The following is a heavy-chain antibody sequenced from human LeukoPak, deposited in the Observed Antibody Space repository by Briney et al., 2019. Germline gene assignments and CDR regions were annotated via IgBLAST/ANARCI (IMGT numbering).Heavy chain of an antibody. V-gene: IGHV4-59*01. D-gene: IGHD1-1*01. CDR3: TSGDWNHVYFDY. J-gene: IGHJ4*02. CDR2: IYYSGST. Sequence: SDTLSLTCTVSGGSISSYYWSWIRQPPGKGLEWIGYIYYSGSTNYNPSLKSRVTISVGTSKMQFSLKMSSVTAADTAVYYCTSGDWNHVYFDYWGQGTLVTVSS. CDR1: GGSISSYY.